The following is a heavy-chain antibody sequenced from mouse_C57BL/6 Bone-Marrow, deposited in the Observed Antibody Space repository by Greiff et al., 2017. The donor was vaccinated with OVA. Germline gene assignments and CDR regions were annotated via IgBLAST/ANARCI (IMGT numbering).Heavy chain of an antibody. J-gene: IGHJ1*03. CDR2: ISYDGSN. V-gene: IGHV3-6*01. Sequence: EVQLKESGPGLVKPSQSLSLTCSVTGYSITSGYYWNWIRQFPGNKLEWMGYISYDGSNNYNPSLKNRISITRDTSKNQFFLKLNSVTTEDTATYYCARDTTVVADWYFDVWGTGTTVTVSS. CDR3: ARDTTVVADWYFDV. CDR1: GYSITSGYY. D-gene: IGHD1-1*01.